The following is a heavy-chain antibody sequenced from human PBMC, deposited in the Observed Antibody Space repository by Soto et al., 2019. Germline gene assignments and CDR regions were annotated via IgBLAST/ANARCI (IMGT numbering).Heavy chain of an antibody. CDR1: GYTFTSYG. CDR3: ARFGPYSSGWYLDYYYGMDV. CDR2: ISAYNGNT. Sequence: QVQLVQSGAEVKKPGASVKVSCKASGYTFTSYGISRVRQAPGQGLEWMGWISAYNGNTNYAQKLQGRVTMTTDTSTSTAYMELRSLRSDDTAVYYCARFGPYSSGWYLDYYYGMDVWGQGTTVTVSS. J-gene: IGHJ6*02. V-gene: IGHV1-18*01. D-gene: IGHD6-19*01.